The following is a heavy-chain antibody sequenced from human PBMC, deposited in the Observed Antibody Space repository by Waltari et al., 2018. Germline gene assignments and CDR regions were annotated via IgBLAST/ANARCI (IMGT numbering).Heavy chain of an antibody. Sequence: EVQLVDSGGGLVKPGGSLRLSCAASGFTFTSYSMTWVRQASWKGLESVSSISSSSSYIHNADSVKGRFTISRSNAKKSLYLQMNSLRAEDTAVDYCARVPFGGVVFDYWGQGTLVTVSS. CDR3: ARVPFGGVVFDY. V-gene: IGHV3-21*01. CDR2: ISSSSSYI. CDR1: GFTFTSYS. J-gene: IGHJ4*02. D-gene: IGHD3-16*01.